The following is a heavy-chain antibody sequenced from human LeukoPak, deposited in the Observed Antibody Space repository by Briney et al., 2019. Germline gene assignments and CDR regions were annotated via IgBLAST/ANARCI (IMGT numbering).Heavy chain of an antibody. J-gene: IGHJ6*03. CDR1: GGSISGYY. D-gene: IGHD3-10*01. CDR2: IYYSGST. Sequence: SETLSLTCTVSGGSISGYYWSWIRQSPGKGLEWIGYIYYSGSTNYTPSLESRVTISVDTSKNQFSLKLTSVTAADTAVYYCARNLVRWFGSIRNYYYYMDVWGRGTSVTVSS. V-gene: IGHV4-59*08. CDR3: ARNLVRWFGSIRNYYYYMDV.